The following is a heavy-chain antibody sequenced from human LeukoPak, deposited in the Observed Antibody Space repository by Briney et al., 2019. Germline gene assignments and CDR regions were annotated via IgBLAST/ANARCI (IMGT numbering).Heavy chain of an antibody. CDR3: ARYGDYRYYFDY. V-gene: IGHV4-30-2*01. CDR1: GGSISNNNYY. D-gene: IGHD4-17*01. Sequence: SETLSLTCTVSGGSISNNNYYWSWIRQPPGKGLEWIGYIYHSGSTYYNPSLKSRVTISVDRSKNQFSLKLSSVTAADTAVYYCARYGDYRYYFDYWGQGTLVTVSS. J-gene: IGHJ4*02. CDR2: IYHSGST.